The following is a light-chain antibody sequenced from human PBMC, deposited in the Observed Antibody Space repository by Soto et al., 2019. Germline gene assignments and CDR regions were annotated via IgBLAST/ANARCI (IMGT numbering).Light chain of an antibody. V-gene: IGLV2-14*03. J-gene: IGLJ2*01. CDR1: SSDIGTYDY. Sequence: QSALTQPASVSGSPGQSIAISCNGTSSDIGTYDYVSWYQQHPGKAPKLMLFDVNHRPSGVSDRFFGSKSGNTASLTISGLQAEDEADYYCSSYTTSSPVIFGGGTKVTVL. CDR2: DVN. CDR3: SSYTTSSPVI.